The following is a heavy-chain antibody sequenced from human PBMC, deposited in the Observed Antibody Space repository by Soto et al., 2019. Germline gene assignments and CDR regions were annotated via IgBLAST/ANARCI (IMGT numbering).Heavy chain of an antibody. Sequence: SETLSLTCVVYGGSFSGDYWIWIRQPPGKGLEWIGEINHSGSTNYNPSLKSRVTISVDTSKNQFSLKLSSVTAADTAVYYCARGVTIFGVVSRGRGFDPWGQGTLVTVSS. D-gene: IGHD3-3*01. CDR1: GGSFSGDY. CDR3: ARGVTIFGVVSRGRGFDP. V-gene: IGHV4-34*01. J-gene: IGHJ5*02. CDR2: INHSGST.